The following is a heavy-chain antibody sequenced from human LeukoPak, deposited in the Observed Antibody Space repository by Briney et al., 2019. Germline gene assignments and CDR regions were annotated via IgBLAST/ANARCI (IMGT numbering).Heavy chain of an antibody. CDR3: ARVSSGYSGYDY. V-gene: IGHV1-69*05. Sequence: SVKVSCKASGGTFSSYAISWVRQAPGQGLEWMGRIIPIFGTANYAQKFQGRVTITTDESTSTAYMELSRLRSEDTAVYYCARVSSGYSGYDYWGQGTLVTVSS. CDR2: IIPIFGTA. CDR1: GGTFSSYA. D-gene: IGHD5-12*01. J-gene: IGHJ4*02.